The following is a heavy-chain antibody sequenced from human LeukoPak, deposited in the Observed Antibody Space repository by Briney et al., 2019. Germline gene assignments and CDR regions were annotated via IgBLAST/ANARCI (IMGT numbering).Heavy chain of an antibody. J-gene: IGHJ4*02. D-gene: IGHD6-6*01. CDR3: ARDLWSSSSGSYFDY. CDR2: IYYSGST. CDR1: GGSISSGGYY. Sequence: SQTVSLTCTVSGGSISSGGYYWSWIRQHPGKGLEWIGYIYYSGSTYYNPSLKSRVTISVDTSKNQFSLKLSSVTAADTAVYYCARDLWSSSSGSYFDYWGQGTLVTVSS. V-gene: IGHV4-31*03.